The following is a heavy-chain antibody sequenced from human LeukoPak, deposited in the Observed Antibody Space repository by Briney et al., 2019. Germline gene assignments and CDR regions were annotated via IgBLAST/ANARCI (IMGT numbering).Heavy chain of an antibody. CDR3: AKDAHHIVVVPAASTFDY. J-gene: IGHJ4*02. CDR1: GFTFDDYA. D-gene: IGHD2-2*01. Sequence: RGSLRLSCAASGFTFDDYAMHWVRQAPGKSLEWVSLISWDGGSTYYADSVKGRFTISRDNSKNSLYLQMNSLRAEDTALYYCAKDAHHIVVVPAASTFDYWGQGTLVTVSS. V-gene: IGHV3-43D*03. CDR2: ISWDGGST.